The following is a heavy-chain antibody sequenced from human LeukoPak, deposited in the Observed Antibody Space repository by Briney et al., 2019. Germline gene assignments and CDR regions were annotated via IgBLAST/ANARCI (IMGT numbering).Heavy chain of an antibody. CDR2: INGDGSNI. J-gene: IGHJ6*02. Sequence: PGGSLRLSCAASGFTFSSYWMHWVRQVPGKGLVWVARINGDGSNIAYADSVRGRFTISRDNAKNTLYLEMSSLRAEDTAVYHCARDSPHYGMDVWGQGTTVTVSS. V-gene: IGHV3-74*01. CDR1: GFTFSSYW. CDR3: ARDSPHYGMDV.